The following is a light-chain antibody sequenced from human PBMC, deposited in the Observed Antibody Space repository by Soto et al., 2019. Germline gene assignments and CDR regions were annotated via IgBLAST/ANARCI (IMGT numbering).Light chain of an antibody. Sequence: QSALTQPASVSGSPGQSITISCSGTISDFVVYNYVSWYQQHPAKAPKLMLYGVSKRPSGVSNRFSGSKSGDTASLTISGLQAEDEADYYCSSHTLSSALQVFGTGTKLTVL. CDR3: SSHTLSSALQV. J-gene: IGLJ1*01. CDR1: ISDFVVYNY. CDR2: GVS. V-gene: IGLV2-14*01.